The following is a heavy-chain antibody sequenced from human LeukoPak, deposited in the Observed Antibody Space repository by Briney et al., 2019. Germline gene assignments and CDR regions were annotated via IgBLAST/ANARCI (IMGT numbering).Heavy chain of an antibody. CDR1: GFTFSSYA. D-gene: IGHD2-2*01. CDR2: ISGSGGST. V-gene: IGHV3-23*01. Sequence: GSLRLSCAASGFTFSSYAMSWVRQAPGKGLEWVSAISGSGGSTYYADSVKGRFTISRDNSKNTLYLQMNSLRAEDTAVYYCAKDLLVYCSSTSCPGGDYWGQGTLVTVSS. J-gene: IGHJ4*02. CDR3: AKDLLVYCSSTSCPGGDY.